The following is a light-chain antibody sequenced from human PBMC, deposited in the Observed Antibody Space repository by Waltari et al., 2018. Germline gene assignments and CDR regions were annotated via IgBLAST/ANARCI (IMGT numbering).Light chain of an antibody. CDR2: GNN. J-gene: IGLJ2*01. CDR1: SSNIGAGFD. Sequence: QSVLTQPPSVSGAPGQRVTISCTGSSSNIGAGFDVHWYQQLPGTAPKLLIFGNNNRPSGVPDRFSGSNSGTSASLAITGLQAEDEADYYCQSYDSSLFVVFGGGTKLTVL. V-gene: IGLV1-40*01. CDR3: QSYDSSLFVV.